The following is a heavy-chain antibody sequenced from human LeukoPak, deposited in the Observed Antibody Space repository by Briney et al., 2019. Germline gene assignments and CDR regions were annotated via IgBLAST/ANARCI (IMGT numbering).Heavy chain of an antibody. V-gene: IGHV1-69*04. J-gene: IGHJ6*02. D-gene: IGHD1-14*01. CDR1: GGTFSSYA. CDR2: IIPILGIA. Sequence: GASVKVSCKASGGTFSSYAISWVRQAPGQGLEWMGRIIPILGIANYAQKLQGRVTMTTDTSTSTAYMELRSLRSDDTAVYYCARSQTTGPPYYYYYGMNVWGQGTTVTVSS. CDR3: ARSQTTGPPYYYYYGMNV.